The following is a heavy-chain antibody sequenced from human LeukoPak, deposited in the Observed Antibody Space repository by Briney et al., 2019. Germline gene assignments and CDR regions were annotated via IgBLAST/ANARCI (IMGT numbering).Heavy chain of an antibody. J-gene: IGHJ5*02. D-gene: IGHD2-8*01. Sequence: ASVKVSCKASGYTFTGYFIHWVRQAPGQGLEWMGWISPNSSATNYAQRFQGRVTMSRDTSISTAYMELSRLRSDDTAVYYCARDNEVYNWFDPWGQGTLVTVSS. CDR1: GYTFTGYF. CDR2: ISPNSSAT. V-gene: IGHV1-2*02. CDR3: ARDNEVYNWFDP.